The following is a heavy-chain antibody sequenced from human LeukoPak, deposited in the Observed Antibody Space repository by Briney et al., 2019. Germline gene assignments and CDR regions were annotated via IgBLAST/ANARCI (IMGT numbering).Heavy chain of an antibody. J-gene: IGHJ3*02. V-gene: IGHV1-2*02. CDR3: ARAGEYCSSTSCLNAFDI. CDR2: INPNSGGT. CDR1: GYTFTGYY. Sequence: ASVKVSCTASGYTFTGYYMHWVRQAPGQGLEWMGWINPNSGGTNYAQKFQGRVTMTRDTSISTAYMELSRLRSDDTAVYYCARAGEYCSSTSCLNAFDIWGQGTMVTVSS. D-gene: IGHD2-2*01.